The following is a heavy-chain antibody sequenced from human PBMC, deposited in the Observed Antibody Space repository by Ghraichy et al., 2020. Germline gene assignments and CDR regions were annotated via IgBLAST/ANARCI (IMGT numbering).Heavy chain of an antibody. D-gene: IGHD5-24*01. CDR2: SKGTGVSV. CDR1: GFSLMNYA. V-gene: IGHV3-23*01. J-gene: IGHJ4*02. Sequence: GGSLRLSCAASGFSLMNYAMSWVRQAPGKGLEWVSDSKGTGVSVEYADSVKDRFTISRDNSKNSLYLQMDSLGVEHTAVYYCARDVYNHIPYVFWGQGTLVNVS. CDR3: ARDVYNHIPYVF.